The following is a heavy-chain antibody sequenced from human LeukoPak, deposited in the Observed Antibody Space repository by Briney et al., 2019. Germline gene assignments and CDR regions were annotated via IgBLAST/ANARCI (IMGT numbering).Heavy chain of an antibody. V-gene: IGHV3-23*01. D-gene: IGHD3-9*01. CDR1: GFTFYTYA. CDR2: ISGRGDST. J-gene: IGHJ4*02. Sequence: GGSLRLSCAASGFTFYTYAMSWVRQAPGKGLEWVSAISGRGDSTNYADSVKGRFTISRDNSKNTLYLQMNSLGAEDTAVYYCAREHYNLLTGRGGYFDYWGQGTLVTVSS. CDR3: AREHYNLLTGRGGYFDY.